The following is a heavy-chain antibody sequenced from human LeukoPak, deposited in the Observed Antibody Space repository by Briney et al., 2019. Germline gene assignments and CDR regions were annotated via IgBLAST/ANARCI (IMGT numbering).Heavy chain of an antibody. Sequence: SETLSLTCTVSGGSISSYYWSWIRQPAGKGLEWIGRIYTSGSTNYNPSLKSRVTMSVDTSKNQFSLKLSSVTAADTAVYYCARDLPTPGMGWFDPWGQGTLVTVSS. CDR2: IYTSGST. CDR1: GGSISSYY. D-gene: IGHD5-24*01. J-gene: IGHJ5*02. CDR3: ARDLPTPGMGWFDP. V-gene: IGHV4-4*07.